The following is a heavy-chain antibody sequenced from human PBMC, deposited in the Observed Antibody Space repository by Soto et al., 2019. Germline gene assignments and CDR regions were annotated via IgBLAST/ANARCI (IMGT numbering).Heavy chain of an antibody. D-gene: IGHD3-22*01. CDR1: GYSISSGYY. CDR2: IYHSGST. Sequence: PSETLSLTCAVSGYSISSGYYWGWIRQPPGKGLEWIGSIYHSGSTYYNPSLKSRVTISVDTSKNQFSLKLSSVTAADTAVYYCARKTIVEGLGDAFDIWGQGTMVTVSS. J-gene: IGHJ3*02. CDR3: ARKTIVEGLGDAFDI. V-gene: IGHV4-38-2*01.